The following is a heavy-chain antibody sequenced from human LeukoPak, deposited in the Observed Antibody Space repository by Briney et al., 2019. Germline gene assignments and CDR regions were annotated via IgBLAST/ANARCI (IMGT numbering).Heavy chain of an antibody. V-gene: IGHV3-23*01. D-gene: IGHD4-17*01. CDR2: ISGSGGST. CDR3: AKVSYGDLGAFDI. J-gene: IGHJ3*02. CDR1: GFTFSSYS. Sequence: GGSLRLSCAASGFTFSSYSMNWVRQAPGKGLEWVSAISGSGGSTYYADSVKGRFTISRDNSKNTLYLQMNSLRAEDTAVYYCAKVSYGDLGAFDIWGQGTMVTVSS.